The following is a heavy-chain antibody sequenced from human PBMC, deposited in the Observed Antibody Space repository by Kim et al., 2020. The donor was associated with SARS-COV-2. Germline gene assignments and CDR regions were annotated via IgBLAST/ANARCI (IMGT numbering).Heavy chain of an antibody. CDR1: GFTFSSYG. J-gene: IGHJ4*02. CDR3: AKETRSGSRLSFDY. Sequence: GGSLRLSCAASGFTFSSYGMHWVRQAPGKGLEWVAVISYDGSNKYYADSVKGRFTISRDNSKNTLYLQMNSLRAEDTAVYYCAKETRSGSRLSFDYWGQGTLVTVSS. CDR2: ISYDGSNK. D-gene: IGHD1-26*01. V-gene: IGHV3-30*18.